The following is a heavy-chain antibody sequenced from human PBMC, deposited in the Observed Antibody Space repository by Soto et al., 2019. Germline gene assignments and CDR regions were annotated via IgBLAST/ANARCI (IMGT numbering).Heavy chain of an antibody. J-gene: IGHJ4*02. CDR3: ARLGSSGWYQGSYFDY. CDR2: ILYSGSI. D-gene: IGHD6-19*01. Sequence: QLQLQESGPGLVKPSETLSLTCTVSGGSITRNNHYWGWIRQSPGKGLEWIGSILYSGSINYNPSLKSRVTISVETYNNQCSLNMRSVTAADTAVYYCARLGSSGWYQGSYFDYWGQGTLVTVSS. V-gene: IGHV4-39*01. CDR1: GGSITRNNHY.